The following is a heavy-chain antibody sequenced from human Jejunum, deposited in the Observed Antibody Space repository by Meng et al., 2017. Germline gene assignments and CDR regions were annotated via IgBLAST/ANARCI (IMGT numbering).Heavy chain of an antibody. D-gene: IGHD4-23*01. CDR3: AHRPPHYDYGGNGFDH. V-gene: IGHV2-5*01. J-gene: IGHJ4*02. CDR2: MYWNDDR. Sequence: SGPTLVKPTQTLTLTCTFSGFSLTTSGVGVGWIRQPPGKALEWLAVMYWNDDRSYSASLKTRLTITKDTSKNQVVLTMTNIDPVDTATDYCAHRPPHYDYGGNGFDHWGQGTLVTVSS. CDR1: GFSLTTSGVG.